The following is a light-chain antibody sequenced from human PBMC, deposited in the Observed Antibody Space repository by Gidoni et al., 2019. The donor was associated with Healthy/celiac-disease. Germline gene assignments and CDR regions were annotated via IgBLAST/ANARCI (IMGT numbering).Light chain of an antibody. Sequence: DSGMTQSPSSLSASVGDRVTITCRASQSISSYLNWYQQKPGKAPKLLIYAASSLQSGVPSRFSGSGSGTDFTLTISSLQPEDFATYYCQQSYSTPLTFXQXTKLEIK. CDR2: AAS. J-gene: IGKJ2*01. V-gene: IGKV1-39*01. CDR1: QSISSY. CDR3: QQSYSTPLT.